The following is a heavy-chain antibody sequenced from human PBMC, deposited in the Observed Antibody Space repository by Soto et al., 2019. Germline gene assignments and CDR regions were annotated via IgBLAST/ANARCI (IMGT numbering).Heavy chain of an antibody. V-gene: IGHV3-23*01. J-gene: IGHJ4*02. CDR1: GFTFSSYA. D-gene: IGHD1-26*01. CDR2: ISGSGDST. Sequence: EVQLLESGGGLVQPGGSLRLSCAASGFTFSSYAMRWVRQAPGKGLEWVSAISGSGDSTYYADSVKGRLTVSRDTSKNTLYLQMNSLRAEDTAVYYWARRGSGSYYDYWGQGTLVTVSS. CDR3: ARRGSGSYYDY.